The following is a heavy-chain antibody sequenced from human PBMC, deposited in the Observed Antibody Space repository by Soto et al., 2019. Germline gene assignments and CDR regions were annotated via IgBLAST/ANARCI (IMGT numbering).Heavy chain of an antibody. CDR1: GFTFSSYS. Sequence: GGSLRLSCAASGFTFSSYSMNWVRQAPGKGLEWVSYISSSSSTIYYADSVKGRFTISRDNAKNSLYLQMNSLRDEDTAVYYCAREGLEWLLDYYYYYGMDVWGQGTTVTVSS. J-gene: IGHJ6*02. CDR3: AREGLEWLLDYYYYYGMDV. D-gene: IGHD3-3*01. CDR2: ISSSSSTI. V-gene: IGHV3-48*02.